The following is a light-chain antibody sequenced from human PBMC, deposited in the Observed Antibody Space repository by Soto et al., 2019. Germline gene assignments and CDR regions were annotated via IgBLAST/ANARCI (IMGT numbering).Light chain of an antibody. V-gene: IGKV3-15*01. CDR3: QQYKTWLT. J-gene: IGKJ4*01. CDR1: QSVDYN. Sequence: EVVLPQSPATLSVSPGERVTLPCRASQSVDYNLAWYQQKPGQAPRLHIYGVATRATGIPARFSGSASGTEFTLTISSLQSEDFAIYYCQQYKTWLTFGGGTKVDIK. CDR2: GVA.